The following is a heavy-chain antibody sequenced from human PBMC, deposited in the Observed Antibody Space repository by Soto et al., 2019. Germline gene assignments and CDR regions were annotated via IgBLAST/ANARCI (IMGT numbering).Heavy chain of an antibody. Sequence: QVQLVQSGAELKKPGASVKVSCKASGYTFTNHGISWVRQAPGQGLEWVGWVSGYNDKTKSAQKFQGRVTMTTDTSTNTAYMELRSLRSDDTAVYFCATGLTLPVRPSFDTWGQGTLLTVSS. CDR3: ATGLTLPVRPSFDT. CDR1: GYTFTNHG. CDR2: VSGYNDKT. D-gene: IGHD2-21*02. V-gene: IGHV1-18*04. J-gene: IGHJ5*02.